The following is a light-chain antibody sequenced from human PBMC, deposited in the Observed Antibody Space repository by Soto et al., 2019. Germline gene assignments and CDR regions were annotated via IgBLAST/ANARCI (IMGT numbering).Light chain of an antibody. CDR1: PALSSY. J-gene: IGKJ2*01. Sequence: IQLTQSPSSLSASIGDRVTITCRASPALSSYLAWYHQKPGRAPTLLIYAASTLKSGVPSRFSGNGAGTDITLTSSSLQPEDCATYYWQQLNSQPYTFGQGTKLEIK. V-gene: IGKV1-9*01. CDR3: QQLNSQPYT. CDR2: AAS.